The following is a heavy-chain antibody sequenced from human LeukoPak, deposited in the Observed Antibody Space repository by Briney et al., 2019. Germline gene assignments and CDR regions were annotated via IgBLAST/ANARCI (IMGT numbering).Heavy chain of an antibody. Sequence: ASVKVSCKASGYTFTSYGISWVRQAPGQGLEWMGWISAYNGNTNYAQKLQGRVTMTADTSTSTAYMELRSLRSDDTAAYYCARVLPLAYYYDSSGYLGFDPWGQGTLVTVSS. D-gene: IGHD3-22*01. CDR3: ARVLPLAYYYDSSGYLGFDP. CDR1: GYTFTSYG. J-gene: IGHJ5*02. CDR2: ISAYNGNT. V-gene: IGHV1-18*01.